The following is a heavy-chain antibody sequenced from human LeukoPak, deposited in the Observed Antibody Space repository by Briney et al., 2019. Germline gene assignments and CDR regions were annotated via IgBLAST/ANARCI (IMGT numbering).Heavy chain of an antibody. J-gene: IGHJ4*02. CDR2: IYHSGNT. CDR1: GYSINSGYY. D-gene: IGHD3-22*01. V-gene: IGHV4-38-2*02. Sequence: SETLSLTCTVSGYSINSGYYWGWIRQPPGKGLEWIASIYHSGNTYHNPSLESRVTISIDTSKNQFSLKLSSVTAADTAVYYCARDYYDSGGYVFDYWGQGTLVTVSS. CDR3: ARDYYDSGGYVFDY.